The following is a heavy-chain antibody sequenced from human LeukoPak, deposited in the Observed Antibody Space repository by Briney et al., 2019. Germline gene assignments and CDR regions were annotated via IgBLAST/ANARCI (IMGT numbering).Heavy chain of an antibody. D-gene: IGHD2-15*01. V-gene: IGHV4-59*12. CDR1: GGSISSYY. CDR2: IYYSGST. Sequence: SETLSLTCTVSGGSISSYYWSWLRQPPGKGLEWIGYIYYSGSTNYNPSLKSRVTISVDTSKNQFSLKLSSVTAADTAVYYCASGREYCSGGSCAPNAFDIWGQGTMVTVSS. CDR3: ASGREYCSGGSCAPNAFDI. J-gene: IGHJ3*02.